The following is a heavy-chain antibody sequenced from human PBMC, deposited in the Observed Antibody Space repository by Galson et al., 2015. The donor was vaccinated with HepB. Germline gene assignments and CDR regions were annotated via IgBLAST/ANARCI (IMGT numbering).Heavy chain of an antibody. CDR3: AKDYGDHEDY. CDR1: GFTFSNAW. CDR2: IKSKTDGGTT. Sequence: SLRLSCAASGFTFSNAWMSWVRQAPGKGLEWVGRIKSKTDGGTTDYAAPVKGRFTISRDNSKNTLYLQMNSLRAEDTAVYYCAKDYGDHEDYWGQGTLVTVSS. D-gene: IGHD4-17*01. V-gene: IGHV3-15*01. J-gene: IGHJ4*02.